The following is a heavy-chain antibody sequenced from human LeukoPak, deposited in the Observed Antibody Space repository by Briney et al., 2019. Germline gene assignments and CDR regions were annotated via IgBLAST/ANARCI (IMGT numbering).Heavy chain of an antibody. J-gene: IGHJ4*02. V-gene: IGHV1-18*04. CDR2: ISAYNGNT. Sequence: ASVTVSCKASGYTFTSYGISWVRQAPGQGLEWMGWISAYNGNTNYAQKLQSRVTMTTDTSTSTAYMELRSLRSDDTAVYYGAKGPASVPTANALDSWGQGTLVTVSS. CDR3: AKGPASVPTANALDS. CDR1: GYTFTSYG. D-gene: IGHD2-2*01.